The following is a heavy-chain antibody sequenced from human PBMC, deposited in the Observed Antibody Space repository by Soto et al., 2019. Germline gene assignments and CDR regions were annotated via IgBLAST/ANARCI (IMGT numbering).Heavy chain of an antibody. CDR3: ARVHYDFWSGYDYYYGMDV. V-gene: IGHV4-39*01. D-gene: IGHD3-3*01. J-gene: IGHJ6*02. Sequence: SETLSLTCTVSGGSISSSSYYWGWIRQPPGKGLEWIGSIYYSGSTYYNPSLKSRVTISVDTSKNQFSLKLSSVTAADTAVYYCARVHYDFWSGYDYYYGMDVWGQGTTVTVSS. CDR2: IYYSGST. CDR1: GGSISSSSYY.